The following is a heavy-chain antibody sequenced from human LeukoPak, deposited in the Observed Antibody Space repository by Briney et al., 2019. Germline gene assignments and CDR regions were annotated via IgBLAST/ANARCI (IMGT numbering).Heavy chain of an antibody. CDR1: GGTFSSYA. J-gene: IGHJ4*02. V-gene: IGHV1-69*04. CDR2: IIPILGIA. CDR3: ARDVDYNKAYYFDY. Sequence: SSVNVSCKASGGTFSSYAISWVRQAPGQRLEWMGRIIPILGIANYAQKFQGRVTITADKSTSTAYMELSSLRSEDTAVYYCARDVDYNKAYYFDYWGQGTLVTVSS. D-gene: IGHD4-11*01.